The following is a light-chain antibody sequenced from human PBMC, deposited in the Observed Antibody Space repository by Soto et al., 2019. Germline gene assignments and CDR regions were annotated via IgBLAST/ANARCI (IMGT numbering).Light chain of an antibody. CDR2: GAS. CDR1: QSIRNY. Sequence: EIVMTQSPATLSVSPGEGATLSCRASQSIRNYLIWYQQKSGQAPRLLIYGASTRATGIPARFSGSASRTEFTLTISSLQSEDFAVYYCQQYDNWPPYTFGQGTKVGIK. V-gene: IGKV3-15*01. CDR3: QQYDNWPPYT. J-gene: IGKJ2*01.